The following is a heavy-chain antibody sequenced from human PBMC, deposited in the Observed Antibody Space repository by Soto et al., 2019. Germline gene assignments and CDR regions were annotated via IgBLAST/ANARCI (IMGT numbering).Heavy chain of an antibody. CDR3: ATSIVVVTALDY. CDR2: INAGNGNT. CDR1: GYTFPSYA. J-gene: IGHJ4*02. V-gene: IGHV1-3*05. D-gene: IGHD2-21*02. Sequence: QVQLVQSGAEEKKPGASVKVSCKASGYTFPSYAMHWVRQAPGQRLEWMGWINAGNGNTKYSQKFQGRVTITRDTYASTAYMELSRLRSEDTAVYYCATSIVVVTALDYWGQGTLVTVSS.